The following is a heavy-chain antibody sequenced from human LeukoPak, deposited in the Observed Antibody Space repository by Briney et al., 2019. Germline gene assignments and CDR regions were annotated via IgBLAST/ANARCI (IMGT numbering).Heavy chain of an antibody. D-gene: IGHD3-10*01. CDR2: IKQDGSEK. J-gene: IGHJ4*02. V-gene: IGHV3-7*01. CDR3: ARDPLSYYYGSGSYAFDY. Sequence: GGSLRLSCAASGFTFSSYWMSWVRQAPGKGLEWVANIKQDGSEKYYVDSAKGRFTISRDNAKNSLYLQMNSLRAEDTAVYYCARDPLSYYYGSGSYAFDYWGQGTLVTVSS. CDR1: GFTFSSYW.